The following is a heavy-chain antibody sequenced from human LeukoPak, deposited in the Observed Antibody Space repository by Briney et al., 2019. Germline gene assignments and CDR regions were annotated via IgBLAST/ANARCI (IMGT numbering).Heavy chain of an antibody. Sequence: ASVKVSCKASGYTFTSYDINWVRRATGQGLEWMGWMNPNSGNTGYAQKFQGRVTMTRNTSISTAYMELSSLRSEDTAVYYCARAQRYCSSTSCSYYFDYWGQGTLVTVSS. CDR1: GYTFTSYD. J-gene: IGHJ4*02. CDR3: ARAQRYCSSTSCSYYFDY. D-gene: IGHD2-2*01. CDR2: MNPNSGNT. V-gene: IGHV1-8*01.